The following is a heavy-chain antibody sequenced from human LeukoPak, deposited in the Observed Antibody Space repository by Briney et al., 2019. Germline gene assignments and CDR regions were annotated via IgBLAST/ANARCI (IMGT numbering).Heavy chain of an antibody. V-gene: IGHV1-69*05. D-gene: IGHD3-22*01. Sequence: ASVKVSCEASGGTFSSYAISWVRQAPGQGLEWMGGIIPIFGTANYAQKFQGRVTITTDESTSTAYMELSSLRSEDTAVYYCARGYYYDSSGYYYWNEFDYWGQGTLVTVSS. CDR1: GGTFSSYA. CDR2: IIPIFGTA. J-gene: IGHJ4*02. CDR3: ARGYYYDSSGYYYWNEFDY.